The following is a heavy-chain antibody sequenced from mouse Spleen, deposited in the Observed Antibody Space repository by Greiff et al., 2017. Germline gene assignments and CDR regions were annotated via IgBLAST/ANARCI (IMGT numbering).Heavy chain of an antibody. CDR1: GYSFTGYY. Sequence: VQLQQSGPELVKPGASVKISCKASGYSFTGYYMNWVKQSPEKSLEWIGEINPSTGGTTYNQKFKAKATLTVDKSSSTAYRQLKSLTSEDSAVYYCARGVITTVPYWGQGTLVTVSA. D-gene: IGHD1-1*01. J-gene: IGHJ3*01. CDR2: INPSTGGT. CDR3: ARGVITTVPY. V-gene: IGHV1-42*01.